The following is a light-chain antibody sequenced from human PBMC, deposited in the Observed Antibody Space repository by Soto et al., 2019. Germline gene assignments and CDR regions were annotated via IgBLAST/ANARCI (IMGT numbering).Light chain of an antibody. CDR2: RNN. CDR3: AAWDDSLDGPV. V-gene: IGLV1-47*01. CDR1: SSNIGVNY. Sequence: QYVLTQPPSASGTPGQRVTISCSGSSSNIGVNYVYWYLQLPGTAPKLLIYRNNQRPSGVPYRFSGSKSGTSASLAISGLRSEDEADYYCAAWDDSLDGPVFGTGTKVTVL. J-gene: IGLJ1*01.